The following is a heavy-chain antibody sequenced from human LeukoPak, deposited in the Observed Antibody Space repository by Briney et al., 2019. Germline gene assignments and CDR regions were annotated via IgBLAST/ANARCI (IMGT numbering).Heavy chain of an antibody. D-gene: IGHD2-2*01. CDR2: IHHSGNT. J-gene: IGHJ3*02. CDR3: ARPRAPDLPNDAFDI. CDR1: GGSISSYY. V-gene: IGHV4-59*08. Sequence: SETLSLTCTVSGGSISSYYWGWIRQPPGKGLEWIGSIHHSGNTYYNPSLRSRLTLSVEKSKNQLSLELSSVTAADTAVYYCARPRAPDLPNDAFDIWGQGTMVTVSS.